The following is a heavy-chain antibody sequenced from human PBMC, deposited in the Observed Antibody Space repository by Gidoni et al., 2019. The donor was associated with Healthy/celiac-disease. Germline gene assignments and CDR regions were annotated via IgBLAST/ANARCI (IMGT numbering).Heavy chain of an antibody. CDR3: ARGLLDSAMVRGVIRDDY. J-gene: IGHJ4*02. Sequence: QVQLQQWGAGLLKPSETLSLTCAVYGGSFSGYYWSWLRQPPGQGLEWIGEINHSGSTNYNPSLKSRVTISVDTSKNQFSLKLSSVTAADTSVYYCARGLLDSAMVRGVIRDDYWGQGTLVTVSS. CDR1: GGSFSGYY. V-gene: IGHV4-34*01. D-gene: IGHD3-10*01. CDR2: INHSGST.